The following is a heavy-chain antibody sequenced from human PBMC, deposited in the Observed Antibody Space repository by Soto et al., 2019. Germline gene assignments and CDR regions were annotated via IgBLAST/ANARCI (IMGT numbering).Heavy chain of an antibody. CDR2: LSGSGGTT. CDR3: SKQRASYCWASSTFYFDF. D-gene: IGHD3-16*01. J-gene: IGHJ4*02. CDR1: GFTFSPYA. Sequence: GVSLRLSCSTSGFTFSPYAMNWVRQAPGKGLEWVSDLSGSGGTTYYAGSVRVRFTIYRDNSKNILFLQISSLRAEYSALYYGSKQRASYCWASSTFYFDFWRQGGIVNVSS. V-gene: IGHV3-23*01.